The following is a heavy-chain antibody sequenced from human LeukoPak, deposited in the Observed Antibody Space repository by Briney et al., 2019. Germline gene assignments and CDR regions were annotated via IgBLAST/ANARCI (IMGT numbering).Heavy chain of an antibody. CDR3: ARAPHHDYGGNHSFDY. Sequence: ASVKVSCKASGYTFTGYYMHWVRQAPGQGLEWMGWINPNSGGTNYAQKFQGRVTMTRDTSISTAYMELSRLRSDDTAVYYCARAPHHDYGGNHSFDYWGQGTLVTVSS. D-gene: IGHD4-23*01. J-gene: IGHJ4*02. V-gene: IGHV1-2*02. CDR1: GYTFTGYY. CDR2: INPNSGGT.